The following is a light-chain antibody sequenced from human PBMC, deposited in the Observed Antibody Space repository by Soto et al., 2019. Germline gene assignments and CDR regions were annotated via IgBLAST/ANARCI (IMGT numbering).Light chain of an antibody. Sequence: QSVLTQPASVSGSPGQSITISCTGTSSDIGTYNYVSWYQHHPGKAPKLMIYGVSNRTSGISNRFSGSKSGNTASLTISGLQAEDEADYYCSSFRTTSTCVFGNGTKLTVL. CDR3: SSFRTTSTCV. V-gene: IGLV2-14*01. J-gene: IGLJ1*01. CDR2: GVS. CDR1: SSDIGTYNY.